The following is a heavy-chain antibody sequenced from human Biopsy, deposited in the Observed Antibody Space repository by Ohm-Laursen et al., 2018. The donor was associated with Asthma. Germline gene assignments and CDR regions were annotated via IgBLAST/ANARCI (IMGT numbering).Heavy chain of an antibody. Sequence: ALVKVSCKPSEYNFISFAIHWVRQAPGQRLEWMGWVNTGNGDTKYSQKFQGRVTITRDTSASTAYMELRSLRSEDTATYYCARTYYDFLTGQVKDVFGVWGQGTMVTVSS. CDR3: ARTYYDFLTGQVKDVFGV. J-gene: IGHJ3*01. CDR1: EYNFISFA. V-gene: IGHV1-3*04. CDR2: VNTGNGDT. D-gene: IGHD3-9*01.